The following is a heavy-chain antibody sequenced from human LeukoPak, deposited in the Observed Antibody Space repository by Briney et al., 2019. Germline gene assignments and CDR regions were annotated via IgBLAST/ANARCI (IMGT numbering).Heavy chain of an antibody. CDR3: ARVGYDSYYYYYMEV. CDR2: FDPEDGET. J-gene: IGHJ6*03. V-gene: IGHV1-24*01. CDR1: GYTLTELS. Sequence: ASVKVSCKVSGYTLTELSMHWVRQAPGKGLEWMGGFDPEDGETIYALKFQGRVTMTRNTSISTAYMELSSLRSEDTAVYYCARVGYDSYYYYYMEVWGKGTTVTVSS. D-gene: IGHD2-2*01.